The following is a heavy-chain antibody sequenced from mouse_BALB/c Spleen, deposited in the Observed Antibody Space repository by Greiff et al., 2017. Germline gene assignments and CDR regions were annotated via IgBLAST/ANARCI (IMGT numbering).Heavy chain of an antibody. J-gene: IGHJ2*01. Sequence: EVKLVESGGGLVQPGGSRKLSCAASGFTFSSFGMHWVRQAPEKGLEWVAYISSGSSTIYYADTVKGRFTISRDNPKNTLFLQMTSLRSEDTAMYYCAKDGYYEFAYWGQGTTLTVSS. D-gene: IGHD2-3*01. CDR1: GFTFSSFG. CDR2: ISSGSSTI. CDR3: AKDGYYEFAY. V-gene: IGHV5-17*02.